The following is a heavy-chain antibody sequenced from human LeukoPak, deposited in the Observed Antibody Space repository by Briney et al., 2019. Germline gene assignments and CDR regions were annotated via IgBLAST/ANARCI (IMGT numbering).Heavy chain of an antibody. CDR3: ARDTHGDHVDY. CDR2: IYYSGST. J-gene: IGHJ4*02. CDR1: GGSISSGDYY. D-gene: IGHD4-17*01. V-gene: IGHV4-30-4*01. Sequence: SETLSLTCTVSGGSISSGDYYRSWIRQPPGKGLEWIGYIYYSGSTYYNPSLKSRVTISVDTSKNQFSLKLSSVTAADTAVYYCARDTHGDHVDYWGQGTLVTVSS.